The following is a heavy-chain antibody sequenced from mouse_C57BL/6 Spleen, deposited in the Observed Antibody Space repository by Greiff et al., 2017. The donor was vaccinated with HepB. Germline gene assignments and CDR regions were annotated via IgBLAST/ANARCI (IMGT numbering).Heavy chain of an antibody. V-gene: IGHV1-50*01. CDR3: ARRVGKIQDKGY. CDR1: GYTFTSYW. J-gene: IGHJ4*01. CDR2: IDPSDSYN. Sequence: VQLQQPGAELVKPGASVKLSCKASGYTFTSYWMQWVKKRPGQGLEWIGEIDPSDSYNNYNQKFKGKATLTGDTSSSTAYMQLRSLTSEDSAVYYCARRVGKIQDKGYWGQGTTVTVSS. D-gene: IGHD1-1*01.